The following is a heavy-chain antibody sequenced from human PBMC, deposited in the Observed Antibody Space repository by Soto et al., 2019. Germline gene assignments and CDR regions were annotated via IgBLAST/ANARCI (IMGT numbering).Heavy chain of an antibody. J-gene: IGHJ5*02. D-gene: IGHD2-21*02. CDR2: MNPNSGNT. CDR3: ARGLDCLAYCGGDCSLGNWFDP. CDR1: GYTFTSYD. Sequence: ASVKVSCKASGYTFTSYDINWVRQATGQGLEWMGWMNPNSGNTGYAQKFQGRVTMTRNTSISTAYMELSSLRSEDTAVYYCARGLDCLAYCGGDCSLGNWFDPWGQGTLVTVSS. V-gene: IGHV1-8*01.